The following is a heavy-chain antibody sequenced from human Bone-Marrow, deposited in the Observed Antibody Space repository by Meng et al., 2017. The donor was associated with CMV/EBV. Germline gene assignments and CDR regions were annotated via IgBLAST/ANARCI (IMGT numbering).Heavy chain of an antibody. Sequence: SYYWSWIRQTPGKGLELIGYIYYSGDTDYNPSLKSRVTMSLDRSKNLFSLKLSSVTAADTAVYYCARGGPTYYYDSSGYQPPGFDYWGQGTLVTVSS. CDR3: ARGGPTYYYDSSGYQPPGFDY. CDR2: IYYSGDT. D-gene: IGHD3-22*01. J-gene: IGHJ4*02. V-gene: IGHV4-59*01. CDR1: SYY.